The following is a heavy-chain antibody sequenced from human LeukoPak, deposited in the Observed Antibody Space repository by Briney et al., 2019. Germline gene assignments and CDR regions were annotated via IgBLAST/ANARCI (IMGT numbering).Heavy chain of an antibody. D-gene: IGHD4-17*01. Sequence: ASVKVSCKASGYTFTDYYMHWVRQAPGQGLEWMGWINPNSGATNYAQRFQGRVTMTRDTSISTAYMELSRLRSDDTAVYYCAREDVTTFPYYYGMDVWGQGTTVTVSS. J-gene: IGHJ6*02. CDR1: GYTFTDYY. CDR3: AREDVTTFPYYYGMDV. CDR2: INPNSGAT. V-gene: IGHV1-2*02.